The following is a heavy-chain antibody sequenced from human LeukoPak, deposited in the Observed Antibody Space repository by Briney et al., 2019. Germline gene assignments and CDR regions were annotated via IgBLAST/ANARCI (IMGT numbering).Heavy chain of an antibody. J-gene: IGHJ4*02. CDR3: ARETCSSTSCYFDY. Sequence: GGSLRLSCAASGLTFSRYAMHWVRQAPGKGLEYVSAISSNGGSTYYANSVKGRFTISRDNSKNTLYLQMGSLRAEDMAVYYCARETCSSTSCYFDYWGQGTLVTVSS. CDR2: ISSNGGST. D-gene: IGHD2-2*01. V-gene: IGHV3-64*01. CDR1: GLTFSRYA.